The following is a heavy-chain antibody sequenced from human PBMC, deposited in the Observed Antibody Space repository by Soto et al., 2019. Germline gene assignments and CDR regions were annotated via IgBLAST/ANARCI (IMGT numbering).Heavy chain of an antibody. V-gene: IGHV3-9*01. CDR3: VRSKRRYTYGTRFDY. Sequence: EVQLEESGGALVQPGRSLRLACAASGFTFDHYPMHWVRQVLGKGLEWVSCISWNSGNIGYADSVKGRWNTSRDKAKNSLSLHMNSLRPEDTALYYCVRSKRRYTYGTRFDYWGQGTLVTVSS. D-gene: IGHD5-18*01. J-gene: IGHJ4*02. CDR2: ISWNSGNI. CDR1: GFTFDHYP.